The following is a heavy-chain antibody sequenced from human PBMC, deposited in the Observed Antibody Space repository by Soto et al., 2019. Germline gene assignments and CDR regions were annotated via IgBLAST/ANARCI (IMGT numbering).Heavy chain of an antibody. CDR2: FDPEDGET. Sequence: GASVXVSCKASGYTLTELSMHWVRQAPGKGLEWMGGFDPEDGETIYAQKFQGRVTMTEDTSTDTAYMELSSLRSEDTAVYYCATDRSTVAGGGSPGYYYYGMDVWGQGTTVTVSS. J-gene: IGHJ6*02. V-gene: IGHV1-24*01. CDR1: GYTLTELS. CDR3: ATDRSTVAGGGSPGYYYYGMDV. D-gene: IGHD2-8*02.